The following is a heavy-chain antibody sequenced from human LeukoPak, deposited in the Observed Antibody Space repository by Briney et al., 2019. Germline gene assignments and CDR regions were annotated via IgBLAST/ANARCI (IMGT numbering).Heavy chain of an antibody. D-gene: IGHD1-26*01. V-gene: IGHV1-69*05. CDR2: IIPIFGTA. CDR3: AGGGATTRFAFDI. CDR1: GGTFSSYA. Sequence: SVKVSCKASGGTFSSYAISWVRQAPGQGLEWMGGIIPIFGTANYAQKFQGRVTITTDESTSTAYMELSSLRSEDTAVYYCAGGGATTRFAFDIWAKGQWSPSLQ. J-gene: IGHJ3*02.